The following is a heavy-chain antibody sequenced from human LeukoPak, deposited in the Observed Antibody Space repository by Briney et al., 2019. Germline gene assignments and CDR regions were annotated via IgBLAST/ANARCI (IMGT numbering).Heavy chain of an antibody. J-gene: IGHJ6*02. CDR2: IRYDGNNK. CDR3: ARDTWNGAGYYYGMDV. D-gene: IGHD1-1*01. Sequence: GGSLRLSCAASGFSFSSYGMHWVRQAPGKGLEWVTFIRYDGNNKFYADSVTGRFNISRDNAKNTLYLQMNSLRAEDTAVYFCARDTWNGAGYYYGMDVWGQGTTVTVSS. V-gene: IGHV3-30*02. CDR1: GFSFSSYG.